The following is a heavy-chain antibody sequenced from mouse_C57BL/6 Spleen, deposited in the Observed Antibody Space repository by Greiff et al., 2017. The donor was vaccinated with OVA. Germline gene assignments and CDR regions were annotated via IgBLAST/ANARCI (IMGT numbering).Heavy chain of an antibody. CDR1: GYTFTSYW. CDR3: ARSDYGSSRCWYFDV. J-gene: IGHJ1*03. V-gene: IGHV1-50*01. Sequence: QVQLQQPGAELVKPGASVKLSCKASGYTFTSYWMQWVKQRPGQGLEWIGEIDPSDSYTNYNQKFKGKATLTVDTSSSTAYMQLSSLTSEDSAVYYCARSDYGSSRCWYFDVWGTGTTVTVSS. CDR2: IDPSDSYT. D-gene: IGHD1-1*01.